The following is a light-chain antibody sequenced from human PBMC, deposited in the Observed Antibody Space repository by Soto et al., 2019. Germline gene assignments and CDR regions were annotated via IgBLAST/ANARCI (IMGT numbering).Light chain of an antibody. CDR3: QQYGSSPDT. Sequence: EIVLTQSPGTLSLSPGERATLSCRASQSVSSSYLAWYQQKPGQAPRLLIYGASSRATGIPDRFSGSGSGTDFTLTISRLEPEDFAVYYCQQYGSSPDTFGQGTKLEF. V-gene: IGKV3-20*01. CDR2: GAS. J-gene: IGKJ2*01. CDR1: QSVSSSY.